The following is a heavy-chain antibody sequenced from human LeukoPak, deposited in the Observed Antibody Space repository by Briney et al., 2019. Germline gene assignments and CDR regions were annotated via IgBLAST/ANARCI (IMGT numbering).Heavy chain of an antibody. V-gene: IGHV3-48*03. D-gene: IGHD3-22*01. CDR2: ISSSGSTI. J-gene: IGHJ3*02. Sequence: PGGSLRLSCAASGFTFSSYEMNWVRQAPGKGLEWVSYISSSGSTIHYADSVKGRFTISRDNAKNSLYLQMNSLRAEDTAVYYCASSHSRFTMIVVAKGGAFDIWGQGTMVTVSS. CDR3: ASSHSRFTMIVVAKGGAFDI. CDR1: GFTFSSYE.